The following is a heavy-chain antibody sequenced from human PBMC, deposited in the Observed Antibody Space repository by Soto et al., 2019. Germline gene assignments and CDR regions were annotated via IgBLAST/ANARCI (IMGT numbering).Heavy chain of an antibody. V-gene: IGHV3-20*01. J-gene: IGHJ3*02. Sequence: GGSLRLSCAASGFTFDDYGMSWVRQAPGKGLEWVSGINWNGGSTGYADSVKGRFTISRDNAKNSLYLQMNSLRAEDTALYHCARDRSSGWYRAFDIWGQGTMVTVSS. CDR3: ARDRSSGWYRAFDI. CDR1: GFTFDDYG. CDR2: INWNGGST. D-gene: IGHD6-19*01.